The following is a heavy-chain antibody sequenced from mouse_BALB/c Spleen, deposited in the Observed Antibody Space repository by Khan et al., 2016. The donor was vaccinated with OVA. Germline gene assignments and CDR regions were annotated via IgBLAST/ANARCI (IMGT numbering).Heavy chain of an antibody. CDR1: GYTFTDYS. V-gene: IGHV9-2-1*01. CDR2: INTETGEP. J-gene: IGHJ2*01. CDR3: ARDRYDDFDY. Sequence: QVQLQQSGPELKKPGETVKISCKASGYTFTDYSMHWVKQAPGKGLKWMGWINTETGEPTYADDFKGRFAFSLETSASTAYLQINNLKNEDTATYFCARDRYDDFDYWGHVTTLTVSS. D-gene: IGHD2-14*01.